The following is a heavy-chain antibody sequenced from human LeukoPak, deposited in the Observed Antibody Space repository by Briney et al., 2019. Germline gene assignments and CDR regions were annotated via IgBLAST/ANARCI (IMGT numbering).Heavy chain of an antibody. CDR3: ARDFAAGSGSYYNWFDP. CDR2: IYYSGST. CDR1: GGSISSYY. V-gene: IGHV4-59*01. D-gene: IGHD3-10*01. Sequence: PSETLSLTCTVSGGSISSYYWSWIRQPPGKGLEWIGYIYYSGSTNYNPSLKSRVTISVDTSKNQFSLKLSSVTAADTAVYYCARDFAAGSGSYYNWFDPWGQGTLVTVSS. J-gene: IGHJ5*02.